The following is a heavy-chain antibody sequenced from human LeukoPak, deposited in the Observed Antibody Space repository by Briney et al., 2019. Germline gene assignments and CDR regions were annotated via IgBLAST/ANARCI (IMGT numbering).Heavy chain of an antibody. V-gene: IGHV3-30*02. D-gene: IGHD3-10*01. Sequence: GGSLRLSCAASGFTFSSYGMHWVRQAPGKGLEWVAFIRYDGSNKYYADSAKGRFTISRDNSKNTLYLQMNSLRAEDTAVYYCAKDILTMVRGLDVWGKGTTVTVSS. J-gene: IGHJ6*04. CDR2: IRYDGSNK. CDR3: AKDILTMVRGLDV. CDR1: GFTFSSYG.